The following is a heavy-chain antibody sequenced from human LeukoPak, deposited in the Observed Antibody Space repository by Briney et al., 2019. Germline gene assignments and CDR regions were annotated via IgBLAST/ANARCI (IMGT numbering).Heavy chain of an antibody. V-gene: IGHV1-18*01. J-gene: IGHJ3*02. CDR3: ARGLPQYAFDI. Sequence: ASVKISCKASGYTFTSYGICWVRQAPGQGLEWMGWISTYNGNTNYAQKFQGRVTITTDESTSTAYMELSSLRSEDTAVYYCARGLPQYAFDIWGQGTMVTVSS. D-gene: IGHD2-15*01. CDR1: GYTFTSYG. CDR2: ISTYNGNT.